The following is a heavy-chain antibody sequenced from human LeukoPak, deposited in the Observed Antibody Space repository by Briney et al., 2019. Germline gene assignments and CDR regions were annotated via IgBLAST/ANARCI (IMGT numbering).Heavy chain of an antibody. J-gene: IGHJ6*03. CDR3: ARVSRGTKGYYYYYMDV. V-gene: IGHV3-30*14. CDR1: GFTFSSYA. D-gene: IGHD3-22*01. CDR2: ISYDGSNK. Sequence: PGRSLRLSCAASGFTFSSYAMHWVRQAPGKGLEWVAVISYDGSNKYYADSVKGRFTISRDNSKNTLYLQMNSLRAEDTAVYYCARVSRGTKGYYYYYMDVWGKGTTVTVSS.